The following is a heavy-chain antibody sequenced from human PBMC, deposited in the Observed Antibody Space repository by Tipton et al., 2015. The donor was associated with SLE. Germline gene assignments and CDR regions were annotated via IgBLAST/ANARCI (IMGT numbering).Heavy chain of an antibody. Sequence: LRLSCTVSGGSMSTYYWSWIRPPPGKGLEWIGYIYYSGGTSYNPSLNSRVTISVDTSRNQFSLKLTSVTAADSAVYYCARYSLTNWLLDLWGRGTLVTVSS. CDR3: ARYSLTNWLLDL. J-gene: IGHJ2*01. CDR2: IYYSGGT. CDR1: GGSMSTYY. V-gene: IGHV4-59*01. D-gene: IGHD1-1*01.